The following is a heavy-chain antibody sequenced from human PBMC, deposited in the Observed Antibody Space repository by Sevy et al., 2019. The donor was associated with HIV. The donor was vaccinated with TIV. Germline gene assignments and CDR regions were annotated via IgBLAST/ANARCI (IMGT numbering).Heavy chain of an antibody. CDR3: ARAPTPYYYGSGNWFDP. V-gene: IGHV4-4*02. D-gene: IGHD3-10*01. CDR1: GGSISSSNW. Sequence: SETLSLTCAVSGGSISSSNWWSWVRQPPGKGLEWIGEIYHSGSTNYNPSLKSRVTISVDKSKNQFSLKLSSVTAADTAVYYCARAPTPYYYGSGNWFDPWGQGTLVTVSS. CDR2: IYHSGST. J-gene: IGHJ5*02.